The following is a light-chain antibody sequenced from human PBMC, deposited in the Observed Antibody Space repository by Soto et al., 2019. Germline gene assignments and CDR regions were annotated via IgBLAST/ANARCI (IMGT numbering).Light chain of an antibody. CDR3: HQYGTSPQT. J-gene: IGKJ1*01. Sequence: EIVLTQFPATLSLSPGERATLSCRASQSVSSYLAWYQQKPGQAPTLLIYDAFNRATGIPARFSGSGSGTDFTLTISSLEPEDFAVYFCHQYGTSPQTFGQGTKVEMK. V-gene: IGKV3-11*01. CDR2: DAF. CDR1: QSVSSY.